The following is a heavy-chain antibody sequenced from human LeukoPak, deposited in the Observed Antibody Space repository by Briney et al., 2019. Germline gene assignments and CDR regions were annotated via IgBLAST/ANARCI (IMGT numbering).Heavy chain of an antibody. D-gene: IGHD3-16*01. Sequence: GGSLRLPCAASGFTFSSYAMSWVRQAPGKGLEWVSAISGSGGSTYYADSVKGWFTISRDNSKNTLYLQMNSLRAEDTAVYYCAKDRGRYDYVWGSHAKYYFDYWGQGTLVTVSS. V-gene: IGHV3-23*01. CDR1: GFTFSSYA. CDR3: AKDRGRYDYVWGSHAKYYFDY. CDR2: ISGSGGST. J-gene: IGHJ4*02.